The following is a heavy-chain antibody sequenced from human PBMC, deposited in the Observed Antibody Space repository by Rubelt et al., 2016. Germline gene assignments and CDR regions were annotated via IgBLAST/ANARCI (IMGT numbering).Heavy chain of an antibody. D-gene: IGHD4-23*01. CDR3: AKDFSYGSYSYSDY. Sequence: QAPGKGLEWVSAISGSGGSTYYADSVKGRFTISRDNSKNTLYLQMNSLRAEDTAVYYCAKDFSYGSYSYSDYWGQGTLVTVSS. J-gene: IGHJ4*02. CDR2: ISGSGGST. V-gene: IGHV3-23*01.